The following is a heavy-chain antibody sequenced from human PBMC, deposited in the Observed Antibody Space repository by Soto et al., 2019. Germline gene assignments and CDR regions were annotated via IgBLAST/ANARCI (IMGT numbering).Heavy chain of an antibody. CDR2: ISAYSGNT. Sequence: QVQLVQSGAEVKKPGASVKVSCKASGYTFTTYGISWVRQAPGQGLEWMGWISAYSGNTNFAQKFRGRLSMTTDTSTITVYMELGPLTCAHTAVYYCARHAVSYCSITSFDSPLGPNWFVPWCQETLVTVSS. CDR3: ARHAVSYCSITSFDSPLGPNWFVP. CDR1: GYTFTTYG. D-gene: IGHD2-2*01. V-gene: IGHV1-18*01. J-gene: IGHJ5*02.